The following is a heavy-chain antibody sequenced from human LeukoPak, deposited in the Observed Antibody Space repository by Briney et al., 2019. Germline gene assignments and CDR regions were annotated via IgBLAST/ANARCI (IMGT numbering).Heavy chain of an antibody. CDR3: ARSSTRGVRSNDY. CDR1: GGTFSSYA. Sequence: SVKVSCKASGGTFSSYAISWVRQAPGQGLEWMGRIIPILGIANYAQKFQGRVTITADKSTSTAYMELSSLRSEDTAVYYCARSSTRGVRSNDYWGQGTLVTVSS. D-gene: IGHD3-10*01. V-gene: IGHV1-69*04. CDR2: IIPILGIA. J-gene: IGHJ4*02.